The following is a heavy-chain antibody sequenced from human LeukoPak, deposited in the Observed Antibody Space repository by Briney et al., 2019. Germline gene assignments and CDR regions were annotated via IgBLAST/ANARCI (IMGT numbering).Heavy chain of an antibody. CDR2: ISHSGST. CDR1: GGSFSGYY. D-gene: IGHD3-3*01. Sequence: SETLSLTCAVYGGSFSGYYWSWIRQPPGKGLEWIGEISHSGSTNYNPSLKSRVTISVDTSKNQFSLKLSSVTAADTAVYYCARRSYDFWSVNYYYYGMDVWGQGTTVTVSS. CDR3: ARRSYDFWSVNYYYYGMDV. J-gene: IGHJ6*02. V-gene: IGHV4-34*01.